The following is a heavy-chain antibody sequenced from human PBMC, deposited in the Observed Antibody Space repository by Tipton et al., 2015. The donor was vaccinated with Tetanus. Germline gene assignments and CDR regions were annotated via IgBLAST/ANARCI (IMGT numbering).Heavy chain of an antibody. D-gene: IGHD4-17*01. J-gene: IGHJ6*02. Sequence: SLRLSCAASGFTFSSYAMHWVRQAPGKGLEWVAVISYDGSNKYYADSVKGRFTISRDNSKNTLYLQMNSLRAEDTAVYYCAGDDYGDYWGGSREYYYYYGMDVWGQGTTVTVSS. CDR2: ISYDGSNK. V-gene: IGHV3-30-3*01. CDR1: GFTFSSYA. CDR3: AGDDYGDYWGGSREYYYYYGMDV.